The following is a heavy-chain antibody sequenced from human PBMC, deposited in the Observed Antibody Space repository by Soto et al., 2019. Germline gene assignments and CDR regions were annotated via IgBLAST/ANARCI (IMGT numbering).Heavy chain of an antibody. V-gene: IGHV3-49*04. CDR1: GFTFGDYA. CDR2: IRSKAYGGTT. CDR3: TREAIFGVVTDAFDI. Sequence: GGSLRLSCTASGFTFGDYAMSWVRQAPGKGLEWVGFIRSKAYGGTTEYAASVKGRFTISRDDSKSIAYLQMNSLKTEDTAVYYCTREAIFGVVTDAFDIWGQGTMVTVSS. D-gene: IGHD3-3*01. J-gene: IGHJ3*02.